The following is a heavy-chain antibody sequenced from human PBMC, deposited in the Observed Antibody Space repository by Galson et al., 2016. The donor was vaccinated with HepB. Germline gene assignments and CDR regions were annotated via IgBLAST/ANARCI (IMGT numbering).Heavy chain of an antibody. D-gene: IGHD3-22*01. CDR3: ARSGTYYIFDF. Sequence: ETLSLTCTVSGGSISSSGYYWGWIRQPPGKGLEWIGSWYYSGSTYYSPSLKSRVTLSVDTSKDQFSLKLSSMTAADTAVYYCARSGTYYIFDFWGQGTLVTVSS. J-gene: IGHJ4*02. CDR1: GGSISSSGYY. V-gene: IGHV4-39*07. CDR2: WYYSGST.